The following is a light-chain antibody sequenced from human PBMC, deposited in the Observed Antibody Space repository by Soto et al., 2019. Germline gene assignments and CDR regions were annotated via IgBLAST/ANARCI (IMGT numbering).Light chain of an antibody. Sequence: DIQMTQSPSSLSASVGDRVTLTCRASQDINIYLAWFQQKPGQAPKSLIYAASSLQSGVPSRFRVSGSATDFTLTINSLQPEDFATYYCQQYYTYPQTFGQGTKLEIK. V-gene: IGKV1-16*01. J-gene: IGKJ2*01. CDR3: QQYYTYPQT. CDR1: QDINIY. CDR2: AAS.